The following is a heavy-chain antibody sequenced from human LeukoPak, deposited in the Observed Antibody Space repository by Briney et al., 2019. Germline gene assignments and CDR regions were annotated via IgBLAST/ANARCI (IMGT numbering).Heavy chain of an antibody. CDR2: ISASGGRS. CDR3: AKERLYYDTSGYSPRGYPFDY. J-gene: IGHJ4*02. V-gene: IGHV3-23*01. Sequence: GGSLRLSCAASGFTLRNYAMSWVRQAPGKGLEWVSGISASGGRSHYADSVKGRFTISRDNSKNTLILQMNSPRAGDTAVYYCAKERLYYDTSGYSPRGYPFDYWGQGILVTVSS. CDR1: GFTLRNYA. D-gene: IGHD3-22*01.